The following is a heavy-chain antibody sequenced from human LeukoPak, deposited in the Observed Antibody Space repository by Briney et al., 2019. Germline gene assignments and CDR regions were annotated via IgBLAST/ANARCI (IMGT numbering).Heavy chain of an antibody. CDR3: ARDSLVLLWFGELPPLNYGMDV. J-gene: IGHJ6*02. CDR1: GFTFSTYW. D-gene: IGHD3-10*01. V-gene: IGHV3-74*01. Sequence: GGSLRLSCAASGFTFSTYWMHWVRQAPGKGLVWVSRIDGEGSVTKYTDSVKGRFTISRDNAKNTVYLQMNSLRAEDTAVYYCARDSLVLLWFGELPPLNYGMDVWGQGTTVTVSS. CDR2: IDGEGSVT.